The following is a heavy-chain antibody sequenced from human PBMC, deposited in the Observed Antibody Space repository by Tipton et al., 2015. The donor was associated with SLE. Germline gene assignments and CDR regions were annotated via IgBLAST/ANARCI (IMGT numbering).Heavy chain of an antibody. V-gene: IGHV4-34*01. CDR1: GGSFSGYY. CDR3: ARDSYSSSSGSYYYGMDV. Sequence: TLSLTCAVYGGSFSGYYWSWIRQPPGKGLEWIGEINHSGSTNYNPSLKSRVTIPVDTSKNQFSLKLSSVTAADTAVYYCARDSYSSSSGSYYYGMDVWGQGTTVTVSS. J-gene: IGHJ6*02. CDR2: INHSGST. D-gene: IGHD6-6*01.